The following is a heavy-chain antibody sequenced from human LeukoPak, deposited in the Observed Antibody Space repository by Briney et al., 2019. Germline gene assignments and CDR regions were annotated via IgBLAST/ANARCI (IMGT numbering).Heavy chain of an antibody. CDR2: FYYSGNT. D-gene: IGHD5-12*01. Sequence: SETLSLTCTVSGGSMTRSSYYWGWIRQPPGKGLEWIGSFYYSGNTYYNSSLESRVTISVDTSKNQFSLKLTSVTAADTAIYYCARQWDIVATWGRWFDPWGQGILVTVSS. J-gene: IGHJ5*02. V-gene: IGHV4-39*01. CDR1: GGSMTRSSYY. CDR3: ARQWDIVATWGRWFDP.